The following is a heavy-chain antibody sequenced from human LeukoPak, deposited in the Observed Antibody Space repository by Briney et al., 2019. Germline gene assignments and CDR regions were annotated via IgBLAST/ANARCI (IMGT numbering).Heavy chain of an antibody. J-gene: IGHJ4*02. CDR3: ARKLRAYAVDY. CDR1: GVSINTYS. CDR2: IYHSGST. D-gene: IGHD2-21*01. Sequence: PSETLSLTCTVSGVSINTYSWSWIRQPPGKGLEWIGYIYHSGSTYYNPSLKSRVTISVDRSKNQFSLKLSSVTAADTAVYYCARKLRAYAVDYWGQGTLVTVSS. V-gene: IGHV4-59*12.